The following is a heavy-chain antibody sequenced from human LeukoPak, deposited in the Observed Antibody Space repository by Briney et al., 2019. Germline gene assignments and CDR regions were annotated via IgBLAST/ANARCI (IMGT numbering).Heavy chain of an antibody. CDR2: ISYDGSNK. CDR3: ARESHYYDSSGYYSRPYYFDY. V-gene: IGHV3-30-3*01. CDR1: GFTFSSYA. J-gene: IGHJ4*02. Sequence: GGSLRLSCAASGFTFSSYAMHWVRQAPGKGLEWVAVISYDGSNKYYADSVKGRFTISRDNSKNALYLQMNSLRAEDTAVYYCARESHYYDSSGYYSRPYYFDYWGQGTLVTVSS. D-gene: IGHD3-22*01.